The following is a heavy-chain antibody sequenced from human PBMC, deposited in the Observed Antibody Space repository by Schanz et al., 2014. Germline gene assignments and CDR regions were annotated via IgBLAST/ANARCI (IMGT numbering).Heavy chain of an antibody. V-gene: IGHV4-59*08. CDR2: IHQSGGT. J-gene: IGHJ5*02. CDR1: GGDIGNYY. CDR3: AKFLYDDPS. D-gene: IGHD3-3*01. Sequence: QVQLQESGPGLVKPSETLSLTCSVSGGDIGNYYWSWIRQPPGKGLEWIGYIHQSGGTNYNPSLKSRVTILVDTSKNQFSLRLTSLTVADTAVYYCAKFLYDDPSWGQGTLVTVSS.